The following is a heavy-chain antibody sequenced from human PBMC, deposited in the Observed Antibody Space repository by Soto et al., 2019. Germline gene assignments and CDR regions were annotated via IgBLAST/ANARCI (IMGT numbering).Heavy chain of an antibody. J-gene: IGHJ4*02. D-gene: IGHD2-8*01. CDR1: GGSFSGYY. CDR2: INHSGNI. CDR3: ARGNGMMLTVQGDAPDKYYLDS. Sequence: PSETLSLTCAVYGGSFSGYYWSWIRQPPGKGLEWIGEINHSGNINYNPSLKSRVTISVDTSKNQFSLKLRSVTAADTAIYYCARGNGMMLTVQGDAPDKYYLDSWSKGTLVIVSS. V-gene: IGHV4-34*01.